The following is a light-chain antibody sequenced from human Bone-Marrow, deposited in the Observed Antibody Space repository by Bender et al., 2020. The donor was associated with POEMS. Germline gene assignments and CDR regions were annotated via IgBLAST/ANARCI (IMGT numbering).Light chain of an antibody. V-gene: IGLV2-14*03. CDR2: DVN. CDR3: CSYVAISSFV. J-gene: IGLJ1*01. Sequence: QSALTQPASVSGSPGQSITISCTGTSSDIGLYNYVSWYQQHPGRAPKLMIYDVNNRPSGVSYRFSGSKSGKTASLTISGVQAEDEADYYCCSYVAISSFVFGSGTTVTVL. CDR1: SSDIGLYNY.